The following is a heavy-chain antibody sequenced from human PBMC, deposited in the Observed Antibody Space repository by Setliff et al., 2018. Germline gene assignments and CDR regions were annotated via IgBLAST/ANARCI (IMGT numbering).Heavy chain of an antibody. D-gene: IGHD3-10*01. J-gene: IGHJ4*02. CDR1: GYSISSGYY. V-gene: IGHV4-38-2*01. CDR3: ARLYEFGELFSNY. Sequence: SETLSLTCAVSGYSISSGYYWGWIRQPPGKGLEWIGGIYHSGSTYYNPSLKSRVTISVDTSKNQFSLKLSSVTAADTAVYYCARLYEFGELFSNYWGQGTLVTVS. CDR2: IYHSGST.